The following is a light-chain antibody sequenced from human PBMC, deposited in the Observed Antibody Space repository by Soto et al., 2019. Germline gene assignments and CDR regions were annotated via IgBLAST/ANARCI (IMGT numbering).Light chain of an antibody. Sequence: EIVLTQSPGTLSLSPGERATLSCRASQSVSRYLAWYQQKPGQAPRLLIYGASNRATGIPDRFSGSGSGTDFTLTISRLEPEAFAVYYCQQYGSSPVTFGQGTRLEIK. V-gene: IGKV3-20*01. CDR2: GAS. J-gene: IGKJ5*01. CDR3: QQYGSSPVT. CDR1: QSVSRY.